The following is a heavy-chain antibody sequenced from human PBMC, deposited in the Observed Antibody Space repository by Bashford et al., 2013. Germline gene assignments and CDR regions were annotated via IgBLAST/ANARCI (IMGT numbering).Heavy chain of an antibody. CDR2: FYSNGNT. CDR1: GFSLSTSGVG. V-gene: IGHV4-28*02. Sequence: SGPTLVKPTQTLTLTCTFSGFSLSTSGVGVGWIRQPPGKALEWIGYFYSNGNTYYNPSLGSRVTISVDTSKNQFSLRLTSVTSADTAVYYCARLRYYDSGMFLSWFDPWGQGTLVTVSS. D-gene: IGHD3-10*01. CDR3: ARLRYYDSGMFLSWFDP. J-gene: IGHJ5*02.